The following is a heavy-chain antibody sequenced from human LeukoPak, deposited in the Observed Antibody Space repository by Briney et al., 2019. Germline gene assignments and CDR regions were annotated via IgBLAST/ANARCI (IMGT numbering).Heavy chain of an antibody. Sequence: GGSLRLSCAASGFTFSTYAMSWVRQAPGKGLEWVSAISGGGSSTYYADSVKGRFTISRDNSKNTLYLQMHSLRVEDTAVYYCAKAAMVASPNWFDPWGQGTLVTVSS. D-gene: IGHD5-18*01. CDR1: GFTFSTYA. J-gene: IGHJ5*02. CDR3: AKAAMVASPNWFDP. CDR2: ISGGGSST. V-gene: IGHV3-23*01.